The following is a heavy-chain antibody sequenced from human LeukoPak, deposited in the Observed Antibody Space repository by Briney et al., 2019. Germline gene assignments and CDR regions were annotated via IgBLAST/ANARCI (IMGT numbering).Heavy chain of an antibody. D-gene: IGHD6-13*01. CDR1: GGTFSSYA. CDR3: ARDDVGSSSWSS. J-gene: IGHJ4*02. V-gene: IGHV1-18*01. Sequence: ASVKVSCKASGGTFSSYAISWVRQAPGQGLEWMGWISAYNGNTNYAQKLQGRVTMTTDTSTSTAYMELRSLRSDDTAVYYCARDDVGSSSWSSWGQGTLVTVSS. CDR2: ISAYNGNT.